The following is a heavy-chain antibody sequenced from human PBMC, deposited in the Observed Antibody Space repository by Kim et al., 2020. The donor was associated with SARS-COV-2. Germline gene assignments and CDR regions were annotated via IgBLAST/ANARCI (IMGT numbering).Heavy chain of an antibody. V-gene: IGHV4-34*01. CDR1: GGSFSGYY. CDR2: INHSGST. J-gene: IGHJ5*02. CDR3: ARGPRYDKTTGNWFDP. D-gene: IGHD3-9*01. Sequence: SETLSLTCAVYGGSFSGYYWSWIRQPPGKGLEWIGEINHSGSTNYNPSLKSRVTISVDTSKNQFSLKLSSVTAADTAVYYCARGPRYDKTTGNWFDPWGQGTLVTVSS.